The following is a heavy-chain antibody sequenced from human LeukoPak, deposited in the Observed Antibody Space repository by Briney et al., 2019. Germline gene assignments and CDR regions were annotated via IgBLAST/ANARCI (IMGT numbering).Heavy chain of an antibody. Sequence: SETLSLTCTVSGDSISSSSYYWGWIRQPPGKGLEWIGSISYSGSTYYNPSLKSRVTISVDTSKNQFSLKLSSVTAADTAVYYCASLRRFGEFVVDYWGQGTLVTVSS. CDR2: ISYSGST. CDR3: ASLRRFGEFVVDY. D-gene: IGHD3-10*01. V-gene: IGHV4-39*07. CDR1: GDSISSSSYY. J-gene: IGHJ4*02.